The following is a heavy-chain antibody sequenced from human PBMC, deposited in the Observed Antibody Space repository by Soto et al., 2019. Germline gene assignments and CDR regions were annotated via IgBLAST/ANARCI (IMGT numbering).Heavy chain of an antibody. D-gene: IGHD6-13*01. J-gene: IGHJ6*02. CDR3: ARDGIAAAGTRSYYYYGMDV. Sequence: ASVKVSCKASGYTFTSYGISWVRQAPGQGLEWMGWISAYNGNTNYAQKLQGRVTMTTDTSTSTAYMELRSLRSDDTAVYYCARDGIAAAGTRSYYYYGMDVWGQGTTVTVSS. CDR1: GYTFTSYG. CDR2: ISAYNGNT. V-gene: IGHV1-18*01.